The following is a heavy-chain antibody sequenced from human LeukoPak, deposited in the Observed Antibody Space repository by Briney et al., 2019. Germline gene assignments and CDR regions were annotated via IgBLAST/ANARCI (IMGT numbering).Heavy chain of an antibody. J-gene: IGHJ4*02. Sequence: GRSLRRSCAASGFNFRSYEMNWVRQAPGKGLEWVSYISNTDETRTYADSVKGRFTISRDNAKNSLHLEMNSLRAEDTAVYYCAREIVSAVAGNFDYWGQGTLVTVSS. CDR3: AREIVSAVAGNFDY. V-gene: IGHV3-48*03. CDR1: GFNFRSYE. CDR2: ISNTDETR. D-gene: IGHD6-19*01.